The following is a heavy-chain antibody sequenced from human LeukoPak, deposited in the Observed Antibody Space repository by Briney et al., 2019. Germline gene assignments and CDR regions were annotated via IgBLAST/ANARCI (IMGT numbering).Heavy chain of an antibody. CDR3: ARHYFDSSGYLAGY. Sequence: PGGSLRLSCAASGFTFSSYWMSWVRQAPGKGLKWVANIKQDGSEKYYVDSVKGRFTISRDNAKNSLYLQMNSLRAEDTAVYYCARHYFDSSGYLAGYWGQGTLVTVSS. J-gene: IGHJ4*02. CDR2: IKQDGSEK. V-gene: IGHV3-7*01. CDR1: GFTFSSYW. D-gene: IGHD3-22*01.